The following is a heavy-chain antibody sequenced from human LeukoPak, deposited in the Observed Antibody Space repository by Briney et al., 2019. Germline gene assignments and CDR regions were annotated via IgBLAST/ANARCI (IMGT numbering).Heavy chain of an antibody. D-gene: IGHD6-19*01. CDR2: ISGSGGST. Sequence: GGSLRLSCAASGFTFSSYAMSWVRQAPGKGLEWVSAISGSGGSTYYADSVKGRFTISRDNSKNTLYLQMNSLRAEETAVYYCAKDRGSSGWYFFDYWGQGTLVTVSS. CDR1: GFTFSSYA. J-gene: IGHJ4*02. V-gene: IGHV3-23*01. CDR3: AKDRGSSGWYFFDY.